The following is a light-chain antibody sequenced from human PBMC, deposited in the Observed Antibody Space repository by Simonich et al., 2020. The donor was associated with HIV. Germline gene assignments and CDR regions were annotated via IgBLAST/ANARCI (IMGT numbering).Light chain of an antibody. CDR2: GAS. CDR3: QQANSFPYT. CDR1: QSLNSN. Sequence: EILLTQSPATLSFSPGDRATLSCRASQSLNSNVAWYQPTPGQTPRLLIYGASTSATGIPARFSGSGSGTDFTLTISSLQPEDVATYYCQQANSFPYTFGQGTKVEIK. V-gene: IGKV3-15*01. J-gene: IGKJ2*01.